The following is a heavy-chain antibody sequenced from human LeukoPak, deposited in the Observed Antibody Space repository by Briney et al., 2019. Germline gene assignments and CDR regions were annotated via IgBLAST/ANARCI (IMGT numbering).Heavy chain of an antibody. D-gene: IGHD2-15*01. V-gene: IGHV1-2*02. CDR2: INPNSGDT. Sequence: ASVKVSCKASGYIFTGYYMHLVRQAPGQGLEWMGWINPNSGDTNYAQKFQGRVTMTRDTSISTAYMELSRLRSDDTAVYYCGSAGGYCGVISCPYSFDYGARGSRVAVPS. CDR3: GSAGGYCGVISCPYSFDY. CDR1: GYIFTGYY. J-gene: IGHJ4*02.